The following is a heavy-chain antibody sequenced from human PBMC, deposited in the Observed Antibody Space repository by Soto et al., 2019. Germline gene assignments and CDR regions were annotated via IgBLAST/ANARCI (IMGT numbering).Heavy chain of an antibody. CDR1: GFTFSSYA. D-gene: IGHD3-9*01. V-gene: IGHV3-23*01. J-gene: IGHJ4*02. CDR3: AKAILYYDILTGYFDY. CDR2: ISGSGGST. Sequence: GGSLRLSCAASGFTFSSYAMSWVRQAPGKGLEWVSAISGSGGSTYYADSVKGRFTISRDNSKNTLYLQMNSLSAEDTAVYYCAKAILYYDILTGYFDYWGQGTLVTVSS.